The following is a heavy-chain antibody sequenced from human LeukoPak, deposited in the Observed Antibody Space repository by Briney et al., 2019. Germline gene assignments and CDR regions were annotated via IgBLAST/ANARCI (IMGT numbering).Heavy chain of an antibody. CDR1: SGSIRSSSHY. Sequence: PSETLSLTCTVSSGSIRSSSHYWGWIRQPPGKGLEWIGSVHYSGFTYYNPSLKSRVTISVDTSKNQFSLRLSSVTAADTAVYFCARDQSGSSGFYYSPDAFDIWGQGTMDTVSS. J-gene: IGHJ3*02. V-gene: IGHV4-39*07. CDR3: ARDQSGSSGFYYSPDAFDI. CDR2: VHYSGFT. D-gene: IGHD3-22*01.